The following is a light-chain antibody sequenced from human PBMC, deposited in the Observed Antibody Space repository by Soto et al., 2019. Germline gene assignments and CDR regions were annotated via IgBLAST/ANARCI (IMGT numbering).Light chain of an antibody. Sequence: QSALTQPASVSGSPGQSITISCTGTSSDVGGYDFVSWYQHHPGKAPKLIMYEVRTRPSGVSDRFSGSKSGNTASLTISGLQAEDEADYYCSSYTSDWGVFGTGTKLTVL. V-gene: IGLV2-14*01. CDR1: SSDVGGYDF. CDR3: SSYTSDWGV. CDR2: EVR. J-gene: IGLJ1*01.